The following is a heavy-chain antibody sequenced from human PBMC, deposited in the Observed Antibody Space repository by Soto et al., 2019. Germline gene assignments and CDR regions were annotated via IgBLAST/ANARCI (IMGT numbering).Heavy chain of an antibody. CDR3: ARGNGGDPNDYGMDV. Sequence: PSETLSLTCAVSGGSISSGGYSWSWIRQPPGKGLEWIGYIYHSGSTYYNPSLKSRVTISVDRSKNQFSLKLSSVTAADTAVCYCARGNGGDPNDYGMDVWGQGTKVTVSS. D-gene: IGHD3-16*01. CDR2: IYHSGST. CDR1: GGSISSGGYS. V-gene: IGHV4-30-2*01. J-gene: IGHJ6*02.